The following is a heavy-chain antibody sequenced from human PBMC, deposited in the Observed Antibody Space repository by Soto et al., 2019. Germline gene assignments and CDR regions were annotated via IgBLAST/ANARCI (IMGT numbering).Heavy chain of an antibody. CDR3: AREGGYGGDSGHWYFDL. CDR2: FYGGGSR. J-gene: IGHJ2*01. CDR1: GFIVTSNY. V-gene: IGHV3-53*02. D-gene: IGHD2-21*02. Sequence: EVQLVETGGGLIQPGGSLRLSCAASGFIVTSNYMSWVRQAPGKGLEWVSVFYGGGSRYYADSVKGRFTISRDYSENSLNMQMNSLRAEDTAVYYCAREGGYGGDSGHWYFDLWGRGTLVTVSS.